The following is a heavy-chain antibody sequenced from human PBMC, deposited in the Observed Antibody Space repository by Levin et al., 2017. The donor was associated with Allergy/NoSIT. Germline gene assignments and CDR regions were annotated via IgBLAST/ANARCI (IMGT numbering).Heavy chain of an antibody. CDR3: AKAKWLVTPPFDY. V-gene: IGHV3-23*01. Sequence: SGGSLRLSCAASGFTFSSYAMSWVRQAPGKGLEWVSAINTSGGSTYYADSVKGRFTISRDNSRNTLYLQMNSLRAEDTAVYYCAKAKWLVTPPFDYWGQGTLVTVSS. CDR2: INTSGGST. D-gene: IGHD6-19*01. J-gene: IGHJ4*02. CDR1: GFTFSSYA.